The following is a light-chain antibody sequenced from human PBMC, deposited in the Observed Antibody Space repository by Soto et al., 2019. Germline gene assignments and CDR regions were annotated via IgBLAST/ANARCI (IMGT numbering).Light chain of an antibody. CDR3: MQGTHWPPYT. CDR1: QSLVHSDGDTY. J-gene: IGKJ2*01. V-gene: IGKV2-30*02. CDR2: RVS. Sequence: DVVMTQSPLSLPVNLGEPAAISCRSTQSLVHSDGDTYLSWFHQRPGQSPSRLIFRVSKRDFGVPPRFIGSGSGTDFTLEITSVEAEDVGVYYCMQGTHWPPYTFGQGTRLEIK.